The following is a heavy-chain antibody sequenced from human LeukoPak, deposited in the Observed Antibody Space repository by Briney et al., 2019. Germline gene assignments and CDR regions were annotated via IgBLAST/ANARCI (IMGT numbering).Heavy chain of an antibody. CDR2: IDNRGST. D-gene: IGHD1-26*01. V-gene: IGHV4-59*08. J-gene: IGHJ4*02. CDR1: GVSIGSYF. CDR3: ARGGSYTPY. Sequence: SETLSLTCTVSGVSIGSYFWSWIRQPPGKGLEWIGYIDNRGSTNYNPSLKSRVTTSVDTSKNQFSLKLNSVTAADTAVYYCARGGSYTPYWGQGTLVTVSS.